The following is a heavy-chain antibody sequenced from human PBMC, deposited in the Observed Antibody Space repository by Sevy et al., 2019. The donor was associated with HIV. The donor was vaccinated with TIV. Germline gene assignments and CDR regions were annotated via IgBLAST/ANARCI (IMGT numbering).Heavy chain of an antibody. CDR3: ARDLPPSATTVAHFDC. V-gene: IGHV3-48*03. D-gene: IGHD4-17*01. J-gene: IGHJ4*02. Sequence: GGSLRLSCTASGFPFSSYEMNWVRQAPGKGLEWVSYITNSGTTKYYSDSVRGRFTISRDNAGNSLHLQMNSLRAEETAVYYCARDLPPSATTVAHFDCWGQGTLVTVSS. CDR2: ITNSGTTK. CDR1: GFPFSSYE.